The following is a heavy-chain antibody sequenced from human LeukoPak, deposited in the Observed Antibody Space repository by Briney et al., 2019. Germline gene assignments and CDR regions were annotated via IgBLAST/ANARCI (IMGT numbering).Heavy chain of an antibody. V-gene: IGHV4-59*01. J-gene: IGHJ6*02. CDR2: IYFSGTT. Sequence: SETLSLTCTVSGGSISNYYWSWLRQPPGKGLEWISYIYFSGTTNINPSLKSRVTISVDMSKNQFSLKLSSVTAADTAVYYCAREDPQTTVPEGLDVWGQGTTVTVSS. CDR1: GGSISNYY. CDR3: AREDPQTTVPEGLDV. D-gene: IGHD4-17*01.